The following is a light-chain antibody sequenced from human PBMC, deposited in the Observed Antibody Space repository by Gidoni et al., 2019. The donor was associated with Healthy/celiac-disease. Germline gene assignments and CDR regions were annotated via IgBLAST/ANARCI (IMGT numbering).Light chain of an antibody. J-gene: IGKJ1*01. CDR1: QSISSY. CDR2: AAS. V-gene: IGKV1-39*01. Sequence: DIQLTQSPSSLSASVGDRVTITCRASQSISSYLNWYQQKPGKAPKLLIYAASSLQSGVPSRLGGSGAGTDFTLTISRLQPEDFATYYCQQSYSTPPWTFGQGTKVEIK. CDR3: QQSYSTPPWT.